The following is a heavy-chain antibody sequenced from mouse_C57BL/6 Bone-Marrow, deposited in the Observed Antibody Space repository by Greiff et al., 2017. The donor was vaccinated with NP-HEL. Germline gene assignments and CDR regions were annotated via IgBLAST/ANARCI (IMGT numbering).Heavy chain of an antibody. CDR2: IWWDDAQ. CDR3: ARPYDGPFDY. CDR1: GFSLSPFGMG. Sequence: QVTLKVSGPGILQPSPTLSLTCSFSGFSLSPFGMGVGWIRQPSGKGLEWLAPIWWDDAQYSTPALKSRLTISKDTSKNQVFLKIANVDTADTATYYYARPYDGPFDYWGQGTTLTVSS. V-gene: IGHV8-8*01. J-gene: IGHJ2*01. D-gene: IGHD2-3*01.